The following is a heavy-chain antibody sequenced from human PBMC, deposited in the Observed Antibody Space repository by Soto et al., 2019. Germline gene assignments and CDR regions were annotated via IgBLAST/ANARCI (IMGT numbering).Heavy chain of an antibody. CDR1: GGTFNTYA. V-gene: IGHV1-69*06. CDR3: AREVQVHSPAFVY. CDR2: ISPMFGAA. D-gene: IGHD3-10*01. J-gene: IGHJ4*02. Sequence: QVQLVQSGAEMKKPGSSVKVSCQSSGGTFNTYAMNWVRQAPGQGPEWMGDISPMFGAANYAPKFQGRVTSTADKSTGTSYMQLSSSTSEDTALYFCAREVQVHSPAFVYWGQGTLVTVSS.